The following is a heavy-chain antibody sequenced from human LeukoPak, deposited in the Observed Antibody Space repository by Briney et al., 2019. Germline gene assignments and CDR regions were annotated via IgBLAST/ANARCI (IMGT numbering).Heavy chain of an antibody. Sequence: GASLRLSCAASGFSLSDYWMSWVRQAPGEGLQWVASMKTNGGAKYYADSVKGRFTISRDNAKSLLYLQMNNLRAEDTAVYYCARDPESQKGRDGLDYWGQGTLATVSS. D-gene: IGHD1-14*01. CDR3: ARDPESQKGRDGLDY. V-gene: IGHV3-7*01. CDR2: MKTNGGAK. CDR1: GFSLSDYW. J-gene: IGHJ4*02.